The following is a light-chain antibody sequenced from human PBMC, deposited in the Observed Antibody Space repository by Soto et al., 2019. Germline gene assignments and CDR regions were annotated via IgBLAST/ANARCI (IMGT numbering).Light chain of an antibody. V-gene: IGKV2-28*01. J-gene: IGKJ1*01. Sequence: DIVMTQSPLSLPVTPGEPASISCRSSQSLLHSNGYNYLDWYLQKPGQSPQLLIYLGSNRASGVPDRFSGSGSGTDFTLKISRVEAEDVGVYYSMQALQTHPTFGQGTNVEIK. CDR1: QSLLHSNGYNY. CDR3: MQALQTHPT. CDR2: LGS.